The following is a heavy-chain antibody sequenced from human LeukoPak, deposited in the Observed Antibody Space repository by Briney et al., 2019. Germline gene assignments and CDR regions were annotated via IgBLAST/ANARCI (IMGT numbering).Heavy chain of an antibody. D-gene: IGHD5-12*01. CDR3: LVATRLMVYYYGMDV. CDR2: IYSGGST. J-gene: IGHJ6*02. V-gene: IGHV3-66*01. Sequence: GGSLRLSCAASGFTVSSNYMSWVRQAPGKGLEWVSVIYSGGSTYYADSVKGRFTISRDNSKNTLYLQMNSLRAEDTAVYYRLVATRLMVYYYGMDVWGQGTTVTVSS. CDR1: GFTVSSNY.